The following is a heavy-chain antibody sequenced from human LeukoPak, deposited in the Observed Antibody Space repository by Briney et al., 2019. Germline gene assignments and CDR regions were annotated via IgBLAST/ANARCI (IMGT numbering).Heavy chain of an antibody. D-gene: IGHD5-24*01. CDR2: IKQDGSEK. CDR1: GFTFSRYW. CDR3: ARDADLGATISGAFDM. J-gene: IGHJ3*02. Sequence: GGSLRLSCAASGFTFSRYWMTWVRQAPGKGLEWVASIKQDGSEKYYVDSVKGRFTVSRDNAKNSVYVQMNRLRVEDTAIYYCARDADLGATISGAFDMWGQGRKVTVSS. V-gene: IGHV3-7*01.